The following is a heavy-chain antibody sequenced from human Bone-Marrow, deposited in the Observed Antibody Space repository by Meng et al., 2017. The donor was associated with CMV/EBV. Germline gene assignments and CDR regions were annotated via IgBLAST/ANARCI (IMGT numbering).Heavy chain of an antibody. CDR2: INPNSGGT. CDR3: ARSLDNWFDP. J-gene: IGHJ5*02. V-gene: IGHV1-2*02. Sequence: ASVKVSCKASGYTFTGYYMHWVRQAPGQGLEWMGWINPNSGGTNYAQKFQGRVTMTRDTSVSTGYMEVSRLRSDDTAVYYCARSLDNWFDPWGQGTLVTVSS. D-gene: IGHD1-1*01. CDR1: GYTFTGYY.